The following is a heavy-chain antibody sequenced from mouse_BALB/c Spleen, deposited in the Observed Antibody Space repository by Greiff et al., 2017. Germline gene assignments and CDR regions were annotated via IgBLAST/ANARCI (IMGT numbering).Heavy chain of an antibody. Sequence: EVQLQPSGAELVRPGALVKLSCKASGFNIKDYYMHWVKQRPEQGLEWIGWIDPENGNTIYDPKFQGKASITADTSSNTAYLQLSSLTSEDTAVYYCARRGYDGVAYWGQGTLVTVSA. CDR2: IDPENGNT. V-gene: IGHV14-1*02. D-gene: IGHD2-14*01. J-gene: IGHJ3*01. CDR3: ARRGYDGVAY. CDR1: GFNIKDYY.